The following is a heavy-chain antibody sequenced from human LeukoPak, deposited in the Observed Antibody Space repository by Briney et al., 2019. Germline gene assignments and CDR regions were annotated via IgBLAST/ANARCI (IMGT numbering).Heavy chain of an antibody. J-gene: IGHJ5*02. Sequence: SETLSLTCTVSGGSISSYYWSWIRQPAGKGLEWIGRIYTSGSTNYNPSLKSRVTISVDKSKNQFSLKLSSVTAADTAVYYCAREGPYHWFDPWGQGTLVTVSS. CDR2: IYTSGST. V-gene: IGHV4-4*07. CDR3: AREGPYHWFDP. CDR1: GGSISSYY.